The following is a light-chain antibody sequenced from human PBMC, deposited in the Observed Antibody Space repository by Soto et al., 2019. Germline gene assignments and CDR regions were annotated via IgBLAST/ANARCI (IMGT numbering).Light chain of an antibody. CDR2: DVS. Sequence: QSVLTKPASVSGSPGQSITISCTGTISDVGGYNFVSWYQQYPGKAPKLMICDVSNRPSGVSNRFSGSKSGNTASLTISGLQAEDEADYYCSSFTGSNYVFGTGTKATVL. V-gene: IGLV2-14*03. CDR3: SSFTGSNYV. J-gene: IGLJ1*01. CDR1: ISDVGGYNF.